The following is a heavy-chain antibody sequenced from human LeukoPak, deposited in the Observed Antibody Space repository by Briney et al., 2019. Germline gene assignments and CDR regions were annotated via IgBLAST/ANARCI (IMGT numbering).Heavy chain of an antibody. CDR2: IYYSGST. CDR1: GGSISSGGYY. Sequence: SQTLSLTCAVSGGSISSGGYYWSWIRQPPGKGLEWIGYIYYSGSTNYNPSLKSRVTISVDTSKNQFSLKLSSVTAADTAVYYCARVRADYGDYHQACDYWGQGTLVTVSS. CDR3: ARVRADYGDYHQACDY. D-gene: IGHD4-17*01. V-gene: IGHV4-61*08. J-gene: IGHJ4*02.